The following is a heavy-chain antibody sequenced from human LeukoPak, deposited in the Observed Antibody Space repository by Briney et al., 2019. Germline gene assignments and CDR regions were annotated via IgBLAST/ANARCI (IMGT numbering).Heavy chain of an antibody. CDR2: INHSGST. J-gene: IGHJ4*02. D-gene: IGHD6-6*01. CDR3: ARGIAAQMN. V-gene: IGHV4-34*01. Sequence: SETLSLTCAVYGESFSGYYWSWIRQPPGKGLEWIGEINHSGSTNYNPSLKSRVTISVDTSRNQFSLNLSSVTAADTAVYYCARGIAAQMNWGQGTLVTVSS. CDR1: GESFSGYY.